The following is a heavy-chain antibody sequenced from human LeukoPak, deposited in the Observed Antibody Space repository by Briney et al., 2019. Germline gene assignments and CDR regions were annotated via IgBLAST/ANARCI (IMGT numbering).Heavy chain of an antibody. CDR1: GFTFISHA. Sequence: PGGSLRLSCAASGFTFISHAMSWVRQAPGKGLEWVSTISGSGGNTFYADSVKGRFTISRDNSKNTLYLQMNSLRAEDTAIYYCAKDISSTWHYWYFDLWGRGTLVTVSS. J-gene: IGHJ2*01. D-gene: IGHD6-13*01. CDR2: ISGSGGNT. CDR3: AKDISSTWHYWYFDL. V-gene: IGHV3-23*01.